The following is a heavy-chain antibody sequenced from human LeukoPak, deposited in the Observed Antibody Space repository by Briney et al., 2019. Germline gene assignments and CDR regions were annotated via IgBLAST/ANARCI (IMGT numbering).Heavy chain of an antibody. CDR1: GYTFTSYY. J-gene: IGHJ4*02. V-gene: IGHV1-46*01. Sequence: GASVKVSCKASGYTFTSYYMHWVRQAPGQGLEWMGIINPSGGSTSYAQKFQGRVTMTRDTSTSTVYMELSSLRSEDTAVYYCARSDRRGYYFEPVDYWGQGTLVTVSS. D-gene: IGHD3-22*01. CDR3: ARSDRRGYYFEPVDY. CDR2: INPSGGST.